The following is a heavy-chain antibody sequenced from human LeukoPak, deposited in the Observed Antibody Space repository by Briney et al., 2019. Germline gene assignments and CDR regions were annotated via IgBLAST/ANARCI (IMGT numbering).Heavy chain of an antibody. CDR2: IYTSGSN. CDR1: GGSISSGSYY. Sequence: PSETLSLPCTVSGGSISSGSYYWSWIRKPAGKGLEWIGRIYTSGSNNYNPSLKSRVTISVDTSKNQFSLKLSSVTAADTAVYYCASFNYGSGRIDYWGQGTLVTVSS. V-gene: IGHV4-61*02. J-gene: IGHJ4*02. CDR3: ASFNYGSGRIDY. D-gene: IGHD3-10*01.